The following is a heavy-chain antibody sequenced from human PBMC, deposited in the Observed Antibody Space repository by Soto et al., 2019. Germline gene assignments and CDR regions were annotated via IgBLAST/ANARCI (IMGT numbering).Heavy chain of an antibody. J-gene: IGHJ4*02. Sequence: EVQLLESGGGLVQPGGSLRLSCAASGFTFSSYAMSWVRQAPGKGLEWVSAISGSGGSTYYADSVKGRFTISRDNAKNTLYLQMNSRIAEDTAVYYCGKTIGGYGYDYYFDYWGQGTLVTVSS. CDR1: GFTFSSYA. V-gene: IGHV3-23*01. CDR3: GKTIGGYGYDYYFDY. CDR2: ISGSGGST. D-gene: IGHD5-18*01.